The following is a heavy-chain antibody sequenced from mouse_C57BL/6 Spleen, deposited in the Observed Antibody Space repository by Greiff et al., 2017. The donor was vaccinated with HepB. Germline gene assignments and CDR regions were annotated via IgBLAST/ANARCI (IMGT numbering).Heavy chain of an antibody. CDR3: AREGLTNWYYFDY. J-gene: IGHJ2*01. CDR2: IYPRSGNT. CDR1: GYTFTSYG. Sequence: LVESGAELARPGASVKLSCKASGYTFTSYGISWVKQRTGQGLEWIGEIYPRSGNTYYNDKFKGKATLTADKSSSTAYMELRSRTSEDSAFYFCAREGLTNWYYFDYWGQGTTLTVSS. D-gene: IGHD4-1*02. V-gene: IGHV1-81*01.